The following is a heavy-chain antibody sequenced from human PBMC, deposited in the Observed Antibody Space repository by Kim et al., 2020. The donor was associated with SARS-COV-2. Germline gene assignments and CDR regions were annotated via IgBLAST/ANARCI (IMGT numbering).Heavy chain of an antibody. V-gene: IGHV4-39*07. CDR3: VGRDACYDAFHV. CDR1: GGSMSDAYYY. J-gene: IGHJ3*01. CDR2: YYVSAST. Sequence: SETLSLTCTVSGGSMSDAYYYWGWIRPPQGMGLDWVGSYYVSASTSYNPPPLDSLTTLAVTTKNQLSLMQLSVTAADTAAYYCVGRDACYDAFHV.